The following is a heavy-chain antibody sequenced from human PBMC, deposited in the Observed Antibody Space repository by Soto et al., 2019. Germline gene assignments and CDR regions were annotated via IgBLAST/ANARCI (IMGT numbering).Heavy chain of an antibody. D-gene: IGHD3-10*01. J-gene: IGHJ4*02. V-gene: IGHV4-59*08. Sequence: SETLSLTCTVSGGSISSYYWSWIRQPPGKGLEWIGYIYYSRTTNYNPSLKSRVTISVDTSRNLFFLKLSSVTAADTAVYYCARRLSASGTYYDPYFDYWGQGTLVTVSS. CDR2: IYYSRTT. CDR3: ARRLSASGTYYDPYFDY. CDR1: GGSISSYY.